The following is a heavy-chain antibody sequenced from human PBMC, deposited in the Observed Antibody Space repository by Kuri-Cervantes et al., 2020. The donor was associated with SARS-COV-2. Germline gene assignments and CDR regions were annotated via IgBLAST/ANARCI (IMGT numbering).Heavy chain of an antibody. CDR2: IHYSGST. CDR3: ARGSRWYDSSGNLDY. V-gene: IGHV4-59*12. D-gene: IGHD3-22*01. J-gene: IGHJ4*02. CDR1: GGSISSYY. Sequence: SETLSLTCTVSGGSISSYYWSWLRQPPGKGLEWIGYIHYSGSTNSNPSLKSRVTISLDTSKNQFSLKLSSVTAADTAVYYCARGSRWYDSSGNLDYWGQGTLVTVSS.